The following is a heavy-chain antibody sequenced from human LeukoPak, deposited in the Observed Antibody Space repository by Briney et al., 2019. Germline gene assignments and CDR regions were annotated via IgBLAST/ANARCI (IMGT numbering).Heavy chain of an antibody. D-gene: IGHD3-16*02. CDR2: VSDNGDST. J-gene: IGHJ4*02. Sequence: GGSLRLSCAASGFTFSRYAMSWVRQAPGKGLEWVSAVSDNGDSTYYADSVQGRFTISRDNSKNTLYLQMNSLRAEDTAVYFCAREGPGIPSRSTTFDYWGQGTLVTVSS. CDR1: GFTFSRYA. V-gene: IGHV3-23*01. CDR3: AREGPGIPSRSTTFDY.